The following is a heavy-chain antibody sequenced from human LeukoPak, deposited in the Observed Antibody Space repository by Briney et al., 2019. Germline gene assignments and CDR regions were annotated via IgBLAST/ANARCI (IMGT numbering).Heavy chain of an antibody. CDR3: ASGRAGARNWNPGY. J-gene: IGHJ4*02. Sequence: SETLSLTCAVYGGPFSGYYWSWIRQPPGKGLEWIGEINHSGSTNYNPSLKSRVTISVDTSKNQFSLRLSSVTAADTAVYYCASGRAGARNWNPGYWGQGTLVTVSS. V-gene: IGHV4-34*01. D-gene: IGHD1-1*01. CDR2: INHSGST. CDR1: GGPFSGYY.